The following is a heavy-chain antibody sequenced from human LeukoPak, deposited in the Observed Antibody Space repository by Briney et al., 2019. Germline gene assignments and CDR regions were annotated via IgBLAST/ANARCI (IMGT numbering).Heavy chain of an antibody. CDR2: ISAYNGNT. J-gene: IGHJ4*02. V-gene: IGHV1-18*01. Sequence: GASVKVSCKASGYTFTSYGISWVRQAPGQGLEWMGWISAYNGNTNYAQKLQGRVTMTTDTSTSTAYMELRSLRSDDTAVYYCARDPAISSWLPFDYWGQGTLVTVSS. D-gene: IGHD6-13*01. CDR3: ARDPAISSWLPFDY. CDR1: GYTFTSYG.